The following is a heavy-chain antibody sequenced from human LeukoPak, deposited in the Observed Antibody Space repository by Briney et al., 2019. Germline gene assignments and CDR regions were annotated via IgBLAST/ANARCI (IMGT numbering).Heavy chain of an antibody. J-gene: IGHJ2*01. Sequence: PGGSLRLPCAASGFTFSSYEMNWVRQAPGKGLEWLSYISSSGSTIYYADSVKGRFTISRDNAKNSLYLQMNSLRAEDTAVYYCARDPGCSGGSCSTLAVWGRGTLVTVSS. CDR2: ISSSGSTI. CDR1: GFTFSSYE. D-gene: IGHD2-15*01. CDR3: ARDPGCSGGSCSTLAV. V-gene: IGHV3-48*03.